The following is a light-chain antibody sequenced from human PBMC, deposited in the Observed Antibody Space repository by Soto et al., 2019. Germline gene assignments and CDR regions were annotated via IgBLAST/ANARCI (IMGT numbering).Light chain of an antibody. CDR2: WAS. V-gene: IGKV4-1*01. Sequence: DIVMTQSPDSLAVSLGERATINCKSSQSVLYSSNNKNYLAWYQQKPGQPPKLLIYWASTRESGVPDRFSGSGSGTDFTLTISSLQADDVAVYYGQQYYSTPLTFGPGTKVDIK. CDR1: QSVLYSSNNKNY. J-gene: IGKJ3*01. CDR3: QQYYSTPLT.